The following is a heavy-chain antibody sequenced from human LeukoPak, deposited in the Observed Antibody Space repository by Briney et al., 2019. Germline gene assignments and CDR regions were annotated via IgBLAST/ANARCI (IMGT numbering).Heavy chain of an antibody. CDR1: GDSVSSNSAA. J-gene: IGHJ2*01. D-gene: IGHD3-10*01. Sequence: SQTLSLTCAISGDSVSSNSAAWNWIRQSPSRGLEWLGRTYYRSKWYNDYAVSVKSRITINPDTSKNQFSLQLNSVTPEDTAVFSCEGAGLGGGAWYSDLGGRAPLVTVSS. V-gene: IGHV6-1*01. CDR3: EGAGLGGGAWYSDL. CDR2: TYYRSKWYN.